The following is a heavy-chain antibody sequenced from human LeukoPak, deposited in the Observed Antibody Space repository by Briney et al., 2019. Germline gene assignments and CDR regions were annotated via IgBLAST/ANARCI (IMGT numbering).Heavy chain of an antibody. Sequence: ASVKVSCKASGYTFTSYAMNWVRQAPGQGLEWMGGIIPIFGTANYAQKFQGRVTITADKSTSTAYMELSSLRSEDTAVYYCATARGPVNFDYWGQGTLVTVSS. CDR2: IIPIFGTA. J-gene: IGHJ4*02. V-gene: IGHV1-69*06. CDR3: ATARGPVNFDY. D-gene: IGHD4-17*01. CDR1: GYTFTSYA.